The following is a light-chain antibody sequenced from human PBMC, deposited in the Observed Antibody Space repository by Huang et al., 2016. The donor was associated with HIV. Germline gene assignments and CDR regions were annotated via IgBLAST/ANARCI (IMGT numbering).Light chain of an antibody. CDR3: QQYDDVPIS. V-gene: IGKV1-33*01. CDR1: QDINNF. Sequence: DIQMTQSPSSLSASVGDRVTITCQASQDINNFLNWYQQKPGKAPKLLILDASNLHTGVPSRFSGSGSGTHFTFTITSLQRDDIGTYYCQQYDDVPISFGGGTKV. J-gene: IGKJ4*01. CDR2: DAS.